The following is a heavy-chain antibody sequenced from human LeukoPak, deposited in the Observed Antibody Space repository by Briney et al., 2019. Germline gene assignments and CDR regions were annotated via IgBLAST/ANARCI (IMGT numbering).Heavy chain of an antibody. CDR1: GGSISSYY. Sequence: SETLSLTCTVSGGSISSYYWSWIRQPPGKGLEWIGYIYYSGSTNYNPSLKSRVTISVDTSKNQFSLKLSSVTAADTAVYYCASGSYYGHYFDYWGQGTLVTVSS. J-gene: IGHJ4*02. CDR3: ASGSYYGHYFDY. CDR2: IYYSGST. V-gene: IGHV4-59*01. D-gene: IGHD1-26*01.